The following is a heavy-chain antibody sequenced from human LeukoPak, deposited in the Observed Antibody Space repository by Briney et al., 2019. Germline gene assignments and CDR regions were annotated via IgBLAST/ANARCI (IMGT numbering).Heavy chain of an antibody. CDR3: ARGSPFDC. CDR2: IRQDGSEK. V-gene: IGHV3-7*01. D-gene: IGHD2-15*01. CDR1: GFTFSTYS. Sequence: GGSLRLSCAASGFTFSTYSMNWVRQAPGKGLEWVANIRQDGSEKRYVDSVKGRFTISRDNAKNSLYLQMNSLSAEDTAVYYCARGSPFDCWGQGTLVTVSS. J-gene: IGHJ4*02.